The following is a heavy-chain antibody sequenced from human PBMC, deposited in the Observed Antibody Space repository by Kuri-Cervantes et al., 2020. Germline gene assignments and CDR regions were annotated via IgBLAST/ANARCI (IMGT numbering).Heavy chain of an antibody. CDR1: GGSVSSGSYY. CDR3: ATYSRRSGDY. V-gene: IGHV4-61*01. Sequence: SETLSLTCTVSGGSVSSGSYYWSWIRQPPGKGLEWIGYIYYSGSTNYNPSLKSRVTISVDTSKNQFSLKLNSVTAADTAVYYCATYSRRSGDYWGQGILVTVSS. CDR2: IYYSGST. J-gene: IGHJ4*02. D-gene: IGHD5-18*01.